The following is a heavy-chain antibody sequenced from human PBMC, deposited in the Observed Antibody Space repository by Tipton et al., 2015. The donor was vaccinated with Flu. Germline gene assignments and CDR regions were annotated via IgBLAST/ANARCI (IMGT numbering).Heavy chain of an antibody. CDR1: GFIFSSYW. V-gene: IGHV3-7*01. CDR3: ARDRGYSCFDY. CDR2: MNQDGSEI. J-gene: IGHJ4*02. Sequence: GSLRLSCAASGFIFSSYWMSWVRQAPGKGLEWVANMNQDGSEINYVDAVKGRFTISRDNAKTSLYLQMKSLRAEDTALYYCARDRGYSCFDYWGQGNLVTVSS. D-gene: IGHD5-12*01.